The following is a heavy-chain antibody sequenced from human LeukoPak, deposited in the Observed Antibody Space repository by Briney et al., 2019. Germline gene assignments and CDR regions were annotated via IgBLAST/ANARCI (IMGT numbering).Heavy chain of an antibody. D-gene: IGHD3-16*02. CDR3: ARVFMITFGGVIVS. V-gene: IGHV4-61*02. CDR2: IYTSERT. Sequence: KPSETLSLTCTVSGGSISSDNYYWTWIRQPAGKGLEWIGRIYTSERTHYNPSLKTRVTISVDTSKNQFSLKLTSVTAADTAVYYCARVFMITFGGVIVSWGQGTLVTVS. CDR1: GGSISSDNYY. J-gene: IGHJ4*02.